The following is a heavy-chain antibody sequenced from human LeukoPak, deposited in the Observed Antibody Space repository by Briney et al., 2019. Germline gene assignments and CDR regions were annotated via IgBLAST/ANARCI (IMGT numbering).Heavy chain of an antibody. CDR1: GFTFSRYW. Sequence: GGSLRLSCAASGFTFSRYWMSWVRQAPGKGLEWVANIKQDGSEKFYVDSVKGRFTISRENAKNSLYLQMNSLRAEDTAVYYCAFEDYYDSSGPFDYWGQGTLVTVSS. CDR2: IKQDGSEK. D-gene: IGHD3-22*01. J-gene: IGHJ4*02. V-gene: IGHV3-7*03. CDR3: AFEDYYDSSGPFDY.